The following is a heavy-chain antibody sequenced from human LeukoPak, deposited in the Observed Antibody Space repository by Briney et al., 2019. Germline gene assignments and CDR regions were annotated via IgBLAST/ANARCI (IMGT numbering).Heavy chain of an antibody. CDR2: IYYSGST. J-gene: IGHJ3*02. CDR3: ASVTSYDFWSGYSSGLSHAFDI. D-gene: IGHD3-3*01. V-gene: IGHV4-59*08. Sequence: SETLSLTCTVSGGFISSYYWSWIRQPPGKGLEWIGYIYYSGSTNYNPSLKSRVTISVDTSKNQFSLKLSSVTAADTAVYYCASVTSYDFWSGYSSGLSHAFDIWGQGTMVTVSS. CDR1: GGFISSYY.